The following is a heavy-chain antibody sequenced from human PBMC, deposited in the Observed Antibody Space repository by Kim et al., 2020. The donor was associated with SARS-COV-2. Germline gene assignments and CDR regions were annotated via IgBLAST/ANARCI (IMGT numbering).Heavy chain of an antibody. CDR3: ARDGRSDV. V-gene: IGHV3-23*01. Sequence: GGSLRLSCAASGFSLSTYGMSWVRQAPGKGLEWVSSISTSGTRYYTDSVEGRFTISRDISKNTLYLQMNSLRAEDTAIYYCARDGRSDVWGQGTMVTVSS. J-gene: IGHJ3*01. CDR2: ISTSGTR. CDR1: GFSLSTYG.